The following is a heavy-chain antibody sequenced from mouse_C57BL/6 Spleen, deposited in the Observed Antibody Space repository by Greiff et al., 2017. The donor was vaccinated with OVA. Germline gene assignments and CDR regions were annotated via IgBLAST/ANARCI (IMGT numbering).Heavy chain of an antibody. CDR2: IYPGDGDT. CDR1: GYAFSSSW. V-gene: IGHV1-82*01. CDR3: ARGAYDYYFDY. D-gene: IGHD2-4*01. Sequence: QVQLQQSGPELVKPGASVKISCKASGYAFSSSWMNWVKQRPGKGLEWIGRIYPGDGDTNYNGKFKGKATLTADKSSSTAYMQLSSLTSEDSAVHFCARGAYDYYFDYWGQGTTLTVSS. J-gene: IGHJ2*01.